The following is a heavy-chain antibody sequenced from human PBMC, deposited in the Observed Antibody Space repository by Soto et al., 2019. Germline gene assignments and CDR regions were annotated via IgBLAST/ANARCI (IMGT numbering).Heavy chain of an antibody. Sequence: QVHLVQSGVEVKKPGASVKVSCKTSGYTFTNYGINWVRQAPGQRFEWMGWISGYSGNTNYAQKVQGRVTMTTDTSTSTAYMELRSLRSDDSAVYYCARVAALEKPLQAGTADFDYWGQGTLVTVSS. V-gene: IGHV1-18*01. CDR1: GYTFTNYG. CDR2: ISGYSGNT. D-gene: IGHD6-13*01. J-gene: IGHJ4*02. CDR3: ARVAALEKPLQAGTADFDY.